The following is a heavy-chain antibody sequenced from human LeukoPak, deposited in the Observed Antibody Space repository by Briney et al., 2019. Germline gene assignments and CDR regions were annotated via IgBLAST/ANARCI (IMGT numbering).Heavy chain of an antibody. CDR2: ISGTGFTT. Sequence: GGSLRLSCAASGFTFGNFVINWIRQAPGKGLEWVSSISGTGFTTEYADSVKGRFTISRDNAENTLYLQMNSLRAEDTAVYYCARGTAGYHSSYFDYWGQGTLVTVSS. V-gene: IGHV3-23*01. J-gene: IGHJ4*02. CDR1: GFTFGNFV. CDR3: ARGTAGYHSSYFDY. D-gene: IGHD3-16*02.